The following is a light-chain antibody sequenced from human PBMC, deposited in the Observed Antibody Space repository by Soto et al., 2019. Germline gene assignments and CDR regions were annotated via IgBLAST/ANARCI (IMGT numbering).Light chain of an antibody. J-gene: IGLJ1*01. CDR1: SSNIGAGYD. CDR3: QSYDSSMSGYV. Sequence: QSVLTQPHSGSGAPGQRVTISCTGSSSNIGAGYDVHWYQQLPGTAPKLLISGNSNRPSGVPDRFSGSKSGTSASLAITGLQAEDEADYYCQSYDSSMSGYVFGTGTKLTVL. CDR2: GNS. V-gene: IGLV1-40*01.